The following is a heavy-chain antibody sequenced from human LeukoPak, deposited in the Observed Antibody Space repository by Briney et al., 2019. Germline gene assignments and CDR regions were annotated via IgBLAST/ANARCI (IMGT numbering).Heavy chain of an antibody. V-gene: IGHV3-13*01. J-gene: IGHJ4*02. CDR2: IGTAGDT. CDR3: ARGVGYSGYEFLDY. CDR1: GFTFSSYD. D-gene: IGHD5-12*01. Sequence: GGSLRLSCAASGFTFSSYDMHWVRQATGKGLEWVSAIGTAGDTYYPGSVKGRLTISRENAKNSLYLQMNSLRAGDTAVCYCARGVGYSGYEFLDYWGQGTLVTVSS.